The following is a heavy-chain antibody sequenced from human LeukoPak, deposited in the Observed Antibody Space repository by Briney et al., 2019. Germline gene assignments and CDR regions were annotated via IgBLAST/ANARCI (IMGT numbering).Heavy chain of an antibody. CDR1: AFTFSNYW. J-gene: IGHJ4*02. CDR2: IDSDGTTA. D-gene: IGHD3-10*01. V-gene: IGHV3-74*01. Sequence: QPGGSLRLSCAASAFTFSNYWMHWVRQTPGKGLVWVARIDSDGTTATYADSVKGRFTISRDNAKNTLYLQMNSLRAEDTAVYYCARDPSGGDYWGQGTLVTVSS. CDR3: ARDPSGGDY.